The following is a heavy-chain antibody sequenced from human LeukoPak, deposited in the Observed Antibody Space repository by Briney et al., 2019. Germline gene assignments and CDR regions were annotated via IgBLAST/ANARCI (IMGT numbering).Heavy chain of an antibody. D-gene: IGHD6-6*01. V-gene: IGHV4-59*01. Sequence: PSETLSLTCTVSGGSISSYYWSWIRQPPGKGPEWIGYIYYSGSTNYNPSLKSRVTISVDTSKNQFSLKLSSVTAADTAVYYCARYLGSSEFDYWGQGTLVTVSS. CDR1: GGSISSYY. J-gene: IGHJ4*02. CDR2: IYYSGST. CDR3: ARYLGSSEFDY.